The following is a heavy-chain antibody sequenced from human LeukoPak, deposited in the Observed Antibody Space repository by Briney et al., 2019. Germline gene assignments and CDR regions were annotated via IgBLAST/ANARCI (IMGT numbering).Heavy chain of an antibody. CDR2: IYYSGST. CDR3: ARRWDTAMVTWFDP. J-gene: IGHJ5*02. V-gene: IGHV4-39*01. D-gene: IGHD5-18*01. Sequence: GSLRLSCAASEFSVGSNYMTWVRQPPGKGLEWIGSIYYSGSTYYNPSLKSRVTISVDTSKNQFSLKLSSVTAADTAVYYCARRWDTAMVTWFDPWGQGTLVTVSS. CDR1: EFSVGSNY.